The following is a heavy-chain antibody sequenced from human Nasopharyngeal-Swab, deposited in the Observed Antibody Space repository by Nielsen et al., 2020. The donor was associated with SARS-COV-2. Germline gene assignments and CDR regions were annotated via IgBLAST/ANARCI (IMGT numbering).Heavy chain of an antibody. Sequence: SETLSLTCAVYGGSFSGYYWSWIRQPPGKGLEWIEEINHSGSTNYNPSLKSRVTISVDTSKNQFSLKLSSATAAEPAVYYCAQYYGSGSNQYWGQGTLVSVSS. V-gene: IGHV4-34*01. D-gene: IGHD3-10*01. CDR3: AQYYGSGSNQY. CDR1: GGSFSGYY. J-gene: IGHJ4*02. CDR2: INHSGST.